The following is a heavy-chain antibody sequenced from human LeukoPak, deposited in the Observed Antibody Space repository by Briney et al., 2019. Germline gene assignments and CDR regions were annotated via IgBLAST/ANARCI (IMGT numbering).Heavy chain of an antibody. D-gene: IGHD3-3*01. J-gene: IGHJ4*02. V-gene: IGHV4-38-2*01. CDR2: IYHSGST. Sequence: SETLSLACAVSGYSISSGYYWGWIRQPPGKGLEWIGSIYHSGSTYYNPSLKSRVTISVDTSKNQFSLKLSSVTAADTAVYYGARQGDYDYWSGYYHRYCDYWGQGTLVTVSS. CDR1: GYSISSGYY. CDR3: ARQGDYDYWSGYYHRYCDY.